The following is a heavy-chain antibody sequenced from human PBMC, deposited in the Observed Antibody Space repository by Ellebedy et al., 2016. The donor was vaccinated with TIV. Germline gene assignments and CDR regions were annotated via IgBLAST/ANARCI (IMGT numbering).Heavy chain of an antibody. CDR2: IIPLFGRP. CDR3: AREPWDSSLSMDV. V-gene: IGHV1-69*06. CDR1: GGIFSNDP. J-gene: IGHJ6*02. D-gene: IGHD6-19*01. Sequence: AASVKVSCKASGGIFSNDPISWVRQAAGQGLEGMGGIIPLFGRPKYAHKFQGSVTISADTSTSTAYMELSSLRSEDTAVYYCAREPWDSSLSMDVWGPGTRVTVSS.